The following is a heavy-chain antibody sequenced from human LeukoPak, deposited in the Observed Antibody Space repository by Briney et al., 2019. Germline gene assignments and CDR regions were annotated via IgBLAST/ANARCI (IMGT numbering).Heavy chain of an antibody. CDR3: ATNFAIFGVVNDYYYGMDV. CDR1: GYTFTSYY. Sequence: ASVKVSCKASGYTFTSYYIHWVRQAPGQGLEWMGIISPSGGSTSYAQKFQGRVTMTRDTSTSTAYMELSSLRSEDTAVYYCATNFAIFGVVNDYYYGMDVWGQGTTVTVSS. D-gene: IGHD3-3*01. J-gene: IGHJ6*02. CDR2: ISPSGGST. V-gene: IGHV1-46*01.